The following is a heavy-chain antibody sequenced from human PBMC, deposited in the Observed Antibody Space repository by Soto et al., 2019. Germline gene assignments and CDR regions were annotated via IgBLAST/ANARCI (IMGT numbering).Heavy chain of an antibody. D-gene: IGHD3-22*01. CDR1: GGSISSGGYY. V-gene: IGHV4-31*03. J-gene: IGHJ4*02. CDR2: IYYSGST. CDR3: ARDVKINYYDSSGYYFDY. Sequence: SETLSLTCIVSGGSISSGGYYWSWIRQHPGKGLEWIGYIYYSGSTYYNPSLKSRATISVDTSKNQFSLKLSSVTAADTAVYYCARDVKINYYDSSGYYFDYWGQGTLVTVSS.